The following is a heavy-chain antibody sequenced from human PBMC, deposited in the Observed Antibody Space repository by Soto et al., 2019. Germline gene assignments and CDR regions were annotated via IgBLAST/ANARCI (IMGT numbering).Heavy chain of an antibody. CDR1: GGSISSYY. J-gene: IGHJ4*02. CDR2: IYYSGGT. Sequence: QVQLQESGPGLVKPSETLSLTCTVSGGSISSYYWSWIRQPQGKGLEWIGYIYYSGGTSYNPSLKSRVPISVDSSKNPFSQKLSSVTAADTAVYYCARRYGGNLDYWGQGTLVTVSS. CDR3: ARRYGGNLDY. D-gene: IGHD1-26*01. V-gene: IGHV4-59*08.